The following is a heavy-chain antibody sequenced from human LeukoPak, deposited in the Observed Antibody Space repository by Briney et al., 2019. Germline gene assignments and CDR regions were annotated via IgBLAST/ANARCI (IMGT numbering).Heavy chain of an antibody. V-gene: IGHV3-48*03. Sequence: HSGRSLRLSCAASGFTFSSYEMNWVRQAPGKGLEWVSYISSSGSTIYYADSVKGRFTISRDNDKNSLYLQMNSLRAEDAAVYYCAELGITMIGGVWGKGTTVTISS. D-gene: IGHD3-10*02. CDR2: ISSSGSTI. CDR3: AELGITMIGGV. CDR1: GFTFSSYE. J-gene: IGHJ6*04.